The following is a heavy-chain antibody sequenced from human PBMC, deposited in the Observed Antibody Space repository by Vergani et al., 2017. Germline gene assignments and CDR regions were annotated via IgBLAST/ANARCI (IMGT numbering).Heavy chain of an antibody. D-gene: IGHD6-25*01. CDR3: ARVDTQVPATSHFYYMDV. J-gene: IGHJ6*03. CDR1: GGSINPSSSF. Sequence: QLQLQESGPGLVKPSETLSLICTVSGGSINPSSSFWGWIRQSPGKGLEWIGSINYVGRTYYIPSLQSRATVFVDTSKNQFSLQLRSVTAADTAVYYCARVDTQVPATSHFYYMDVWGKGTTVVVSS. CDR2: INYVGRT. V-gene: IGHV4-39*07.